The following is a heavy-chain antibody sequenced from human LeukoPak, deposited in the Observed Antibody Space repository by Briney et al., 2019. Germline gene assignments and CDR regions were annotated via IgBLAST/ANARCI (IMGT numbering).Heavy chain of an antibody. D-gene: IGHD4-17*01. CDR1: GYTFTSYY. CDR3: ARQDYGDYLYYYYGMDV. Sequence: ASVKVSCKASGYTFTSYYMHWVRQAPGQGLEWMGIINPSGGSTSYAQKFQGRVTMTRDTSTSTVYMELSSLRSEDTAVYYCARQDYGDYLYYYYGMDVWGQGTTVTVSS. V-gene: IGHV1-46*01. J-gene: IGHJ6*02. CDR2: INPSGGST.